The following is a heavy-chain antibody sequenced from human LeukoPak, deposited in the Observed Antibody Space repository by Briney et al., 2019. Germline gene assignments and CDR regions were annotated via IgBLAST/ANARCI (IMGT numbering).Heavy chain of an antibody. CDR3: ARGPRSSSLQYFQH. Sequence: SETLSLTCTVSGYSISSGYYWGWIRQPPGKGLEWIGSIYHSGSTYYNPSLKSRVTISVDTSKNQFSLKLSSVTAADTAVYYCARGPRSSSLQYFQHWGQGTLVTVSS. D-gene: IGHD6-13*01. CDR2: IYHSGST. CDR1: GYSISSGYY. V-gene: IGHV4-38-2*02. J-gene: IGHJ1*01.